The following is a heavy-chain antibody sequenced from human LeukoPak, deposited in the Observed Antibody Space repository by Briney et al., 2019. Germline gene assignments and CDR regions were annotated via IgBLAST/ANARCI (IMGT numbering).Heavy chain of an antibody. CDR2: IYYSGTT. V-gene: IGHV4-59*12. D-gene: IGHD5-12*01. CDR1: GGSISSYY. CDR3: ARGGGNSGSATDR. J-gene: IGHJ5*02. Sequence: SETLSLTCTVSGGSISSYYWSWIRPPPGKGLEWIGYIYYSGTTNYNPSLKSRVTISVDTSKNQFSLKLSAVTAAETAGYYCARGGGNSGSATDRWGQGTLVTVSS.